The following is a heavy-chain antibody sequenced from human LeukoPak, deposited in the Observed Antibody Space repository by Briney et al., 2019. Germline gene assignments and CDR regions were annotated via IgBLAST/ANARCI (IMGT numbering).Heavy chain of an antibody. D-gene: IGHD2-2*01. J-gene: IGHJ5*02. V-gene: IGHV1-46*01. CDR3: ARPYCSSTSCYENWFDP. CDR2: INPSGGST. CDR1: GGTFSSYA. Sequence: ASVKVSCKASGGTFSSYAISWVRQAPGQGLEWMGIINPSGGSTSYAQKFQGRVTMTTDTSTSTAYMELRSLRSDDTAVYYCARPYCSSTSCYENWFDPWGQGTLVTVSS.